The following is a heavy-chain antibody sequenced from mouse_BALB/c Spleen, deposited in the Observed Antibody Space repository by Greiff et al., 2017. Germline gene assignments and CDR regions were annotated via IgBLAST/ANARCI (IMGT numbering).Heavy chain of an antibody. CDR3: ARDGYGLYAMDY. D-gene: IGHD1-2*01. CDR1: GFTFSSYG. Sequence: EVKLVESGGGLVQPGGSLKLSCAASGFTFSSYGMSWVRQTPDKRLGLVATINSNGGSTYYPDSVKGRFTISRDNAKNTLYLQMSSLKSEDTAMYYCARDGYGLYAMDYWGQGTSVTVSS. V-gene: IGHV5-6-3*01. J-gene: IGHJ4*01. CDR2: INSNGGST.